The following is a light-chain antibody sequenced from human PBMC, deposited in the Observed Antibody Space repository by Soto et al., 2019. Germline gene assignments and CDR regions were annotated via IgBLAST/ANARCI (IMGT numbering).Light chain of an antibody. CDR1: NIGSKS. CDR3: QVWDRSSDHPYV. Sequence: SYELTQPPSVSVAPGQMATITCGGNNIGSKSVHWYRQKPGQAPVLVVHDDSDRPSGIPERFSGSNSGNTATLTISRVEDGDEADYYCQVWDRSSDHPYVFGTGTKLTVL. J-gene: IGLJ1*01. V-gene: IGLV3-21*02. CDR2: DDS.